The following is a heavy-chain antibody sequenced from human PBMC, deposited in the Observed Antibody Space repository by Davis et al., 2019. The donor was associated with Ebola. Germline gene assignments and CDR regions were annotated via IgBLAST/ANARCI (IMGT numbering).Heavy chain of an antibody. V-gene: IGHV3-23*01. J-gene: IGHJ6*04. D-gene: IGHD2-2*01. Sequence: GGSLRLSCAASGFTFSSYAMSWVRQAPGKGLEWVSAISGSGGSTYYADSVKGRFTISRDNSKNTLYLQMNSLRAEDTAVYYCARVPGYCSSTSCYGSYYYGMDVWGKGTTVTVSS. CDR1: GFTFSSYA. CDR3: ARVPGYCSSTSCYGSYYYGMDV. CDR2: ISGSGGST.